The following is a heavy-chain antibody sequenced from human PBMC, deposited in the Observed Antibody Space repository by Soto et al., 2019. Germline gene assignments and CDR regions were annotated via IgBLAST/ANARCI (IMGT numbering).Heavy chain of an antibody. V-gene: IGHV4-59*01. J-gene: IGHJ4*02. CDR3: ATISSSDYVSFDY. CDR1: GGSIDNYY. Sequence: QVQLQESGAGLVKPSETLSLTCTVSGGSIDNYYWSWIRQPPGRGLEWIGFIYYSGSTNYNPSLKSRVTISVDTSKNQFSLKLSSVTSADTAVYYCATISSSDYVSFDYWGQGTLVTVSS. CDR2: IYYSGST. D-gene: IGHD6-6*01.